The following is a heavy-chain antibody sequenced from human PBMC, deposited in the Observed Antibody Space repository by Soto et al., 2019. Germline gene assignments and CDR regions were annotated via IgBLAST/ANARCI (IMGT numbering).Heavy chain of an antibody. Sequence: GGSLRLSCAASGFTFSSYDMHWVRQATGKDLEWVSAIGTAGDTYYPGSVKGRFTISRENAKNSLYLQMNSLRAGDTAVYYCARGLYYGSGSYYQYFDYWGQGTLVTVSS. V-gene: IGHV3-13*04. D-gene: IGHD3-10*01. CDR2: IGTAGDT. CDR3: ARGLYYGSGSYYQYFDY. J-gene: IGHJ4*02. CDR1: GFTFSSYD.